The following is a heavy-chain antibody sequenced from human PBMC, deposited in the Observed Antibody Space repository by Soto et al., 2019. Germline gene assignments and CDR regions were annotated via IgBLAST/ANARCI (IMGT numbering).Heavy chain of an antibody. CDR2: IWYDGSNK. CDR1: GFTFSSYG. J-gene: IGHJ6*02. V-gene: IGHV3-33*01. CDR3: ARDNWNVYYGMDV. D-gene: IGHD1-20*01. Sequence: QVQLVESGGGVVQPGRSLRLSCAASGFTFSSYGMHWVRQAPGKGLEWVAVIWYDGSNKYYADSVKGRFTISRDNSKNTMYLQMNSLRAEDTAVYYCARDNWNVYYGMDVWGQGTTVTVSS.